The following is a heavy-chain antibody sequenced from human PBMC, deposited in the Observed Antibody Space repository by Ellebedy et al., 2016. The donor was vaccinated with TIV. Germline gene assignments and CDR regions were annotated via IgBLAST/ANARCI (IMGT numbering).Heavy chain of an antibody. CDR3: AKDHGYSRGWPLGS. J-gene: IGHJ4*02. D-gene: IGHD6-19*01. Sequence: GESLKISCAASGFTFSHYAMHWVRQAPGKGLEWVAGISNDGSNKYEEDSVRGRLTISRDNSKNTLYLQMISLGPEDTAVYYCAKDHGYSRGWPLGSWGQGTLVTVS. V-gene: IGHV3-30*04. CDR1: GFTFSHYA. CDR2: ISNDGSNK.